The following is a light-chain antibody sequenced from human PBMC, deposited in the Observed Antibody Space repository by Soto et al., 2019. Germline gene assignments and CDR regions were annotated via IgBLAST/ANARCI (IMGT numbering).Light chain of an antibody. J-gene: IGLJ2*01. CDR2: LSSDGSH. Sequence: QPVLTQSPSASASLGASVKLTCTLSSGHSSYAIAWHQQQPEKGPRYLMKLSSDGSHSKGDWIPDRLSGSSSGAERYLTISSLQSEDEADYYCQTWDTGARVVFGGGTKLTVL. V-gene: IGLV4-69*01. CDR3: QTWDTGARVV. CDR1: SGHSSYA.